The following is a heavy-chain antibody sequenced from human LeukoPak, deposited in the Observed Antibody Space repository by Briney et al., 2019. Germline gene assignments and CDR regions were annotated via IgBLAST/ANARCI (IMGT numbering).Heavy chain of an antibody. Sequence: SETLSLTCAVSGGSFSGYYWSWIRQPPGKGLEWIGEINHSGSTNYNPSLKSRVTISVDTSKNQFSLKLSSVTAADTAVYYCARGRWDPFDPWGQGTPVTVSS. CDR1: GGSFSGYY. V-gene: IGHV4-34*01. J-gene: IGHJ5*02. D-gene: IGHD1-26*01. CDR2: INHSGST. CDR3: ARGRWDPFDP.